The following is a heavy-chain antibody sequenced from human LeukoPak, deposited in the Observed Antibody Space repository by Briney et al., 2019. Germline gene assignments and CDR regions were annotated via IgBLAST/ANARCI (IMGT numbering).Heavy chain of an antibody. CDR2: ISPYSGNT. D-gene: IGHD6-13*01. V-gene: IGHV1-18*01. CDR3: ARTSGVSVAGSPYYFDF. Sequence: ASVRASCKASGHLFINYGITWLRQSPGQELECMGWISPYSGNTDYAQKLQGRVSMNTDKSMTIDYMELRSLGFDDTDVYYCARTSGVSVAGSPYYFDFWGQGTIITVSS. CDR1: GHLFINYG. J-gene: IGHJ4*02.